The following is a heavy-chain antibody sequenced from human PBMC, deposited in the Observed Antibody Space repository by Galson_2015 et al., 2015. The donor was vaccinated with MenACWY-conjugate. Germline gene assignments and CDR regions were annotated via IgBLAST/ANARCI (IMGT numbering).Heavy chain of an antibody. CDR2: IYSSGST. D-gene: IGHD1-14*01. CDR3: AREYNK. CDR1: GGSVSSGSY. Sequence: LSLTCTVSGGSVSSGSYWTWIRQPPGKGLEWIGLIYSSGSTKYNPSLKSRVTISLDMSKNQVFLKLSSVTAADTAVYYCAREYNKWGQGTLVTVSS. J-gene: IGHJ4*02. V-gene: IGHV4-61*01.